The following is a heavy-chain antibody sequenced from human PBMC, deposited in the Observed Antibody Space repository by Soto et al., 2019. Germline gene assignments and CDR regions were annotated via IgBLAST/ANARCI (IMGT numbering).Heavy chain of an antibody. CDR1: GGSISSYY. CDR3: ARGGGRDTRSMYYYNGMEG. D-gene: IGHD2-2*01. J-gene: IGHJ6*01. Sequence: SETLSLTCTVSGGSISSYYWSWIRQSAGKGLERIGRIYIGGSIYTSGSTNYNPSLKSRVTMSEDTSKNQSSPKLSSVTAADTAVYYCARGGGRDTRSMYYYNGMEGWGRGTTV. V-gene: IGHV4-4*07. CDR2: IYIGGSIYTSGST.